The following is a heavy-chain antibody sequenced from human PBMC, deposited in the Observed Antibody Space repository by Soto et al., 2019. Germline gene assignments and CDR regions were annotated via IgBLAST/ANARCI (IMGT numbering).Heavy chain of an antibody. D-gene: IGHD4-17*01. CDR3: ARGSRMHDYCDSLDNAFDI. CDR1: GFTFSSYE. Sequence: HPGGSLRLSCAASGFTFSSYEMNWVRQAPGKGLEWVSYISSSGSSIYYADSVKGRFTISRDNAKNSLYLRMNSLRAEDTAVYYCARGSRMHDYCDSLDNAFDIWGQGTMVTVSS. J-gene: IGHJ3*02. CDR2: ISSSGSSI. V-gene: IGHV3-48*03.